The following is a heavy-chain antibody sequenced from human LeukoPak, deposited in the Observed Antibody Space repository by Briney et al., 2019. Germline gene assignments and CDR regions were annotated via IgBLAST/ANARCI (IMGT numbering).Heavy chain of an antibody. CDR2: ISSSSSYI. D-gene: IGHD6-19*01. V-gene: IGHV3-21*01. CDR3: ASLDIAVAGPAFDY. Sequence: KTGGSLRLSCAASGFTFSSYWMSWVRQAPGKGLEWVSSISSSSSYIYYADSVKGRFTISRDNAKNSLYLQMNSLRAEDTAVYYCASLDIAVAGPAFDYWGQGTLVTVSS. CDR1: GFTFSSYW. J-gene: IGHJ4*02.